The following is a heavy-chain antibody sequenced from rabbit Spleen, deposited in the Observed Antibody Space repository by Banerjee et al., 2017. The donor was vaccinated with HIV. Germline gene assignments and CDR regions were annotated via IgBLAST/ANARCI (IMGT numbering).Heavy chain of an antibody. CDR2: IDVVKSGAS. Sequence: QQQLVESGGGLVKPGASLTLTCKASGLDFSSSYWICWVRQAPGKGPEWIACIDVVKSGASYYASWAKGRFTISKTSSTTVTLQMTSLTAADTATYFCARDSAGREDFNLWGPGALVTVS. V-gene: IGHV1S45*01. CDR3: ARDSAGREDFNL. J-gene: IGHJ4*01. D-gene: IGHD4-2*01. CDR1: GLDFSSSYW.